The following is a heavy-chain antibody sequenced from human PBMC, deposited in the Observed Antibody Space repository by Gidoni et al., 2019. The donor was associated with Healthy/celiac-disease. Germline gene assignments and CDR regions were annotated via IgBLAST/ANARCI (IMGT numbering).Heavy chain of an antibody. D-gene: IGHD3-3*02. CDR2: IYYSGST. J-gene: IGHJ6*02. CDR1: GGSISSSSYY. Sequence: QLQLQESGPGLVKPSETLSLTCTVSGGSISSSSYYWGWIRQPPGKGLEWIGSIYYSGSTYYNPSLKSRVTISVDTSKNQFSLKLSSVTAADTAVYYCAVRISPNYYYGMDVWGQGTTVTVSS. CDR3: AVRISPNYYYGMDV. V-gene: IGHV4-39*07.